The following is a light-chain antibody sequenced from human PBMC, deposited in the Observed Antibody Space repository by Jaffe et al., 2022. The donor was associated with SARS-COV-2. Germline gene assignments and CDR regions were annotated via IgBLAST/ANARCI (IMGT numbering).Light chain of an antibody. Sequence: QSALTQPASVSGSPGQSITISCTGTSNDIGSYNLVSWYQQHPGKVPKLIIYEVSKRPSGISNRFSGSKSGNTASLTISGLQAEDEADYYCCSYVGTGTPVVFGGGTKLTVL. CDR3: CSYVGTGTPVV. CDR1: SNDIGSYNL. V-gene: IGLV2-23*02. J-gene: IGLJ2*01. CDR2: EVS.